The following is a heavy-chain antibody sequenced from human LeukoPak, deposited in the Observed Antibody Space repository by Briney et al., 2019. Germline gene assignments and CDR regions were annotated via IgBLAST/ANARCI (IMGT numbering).Heavy chain of an antibody. CDR3: ARDGGGGVRGYTYGFTY. Sequence: SETLSLTCTVSGGSISTYYWSWIRQPPGKGLEWIGYIYSSRSTDYNPSLNSRVTISVDTSKNQFSLHLRSVTAADTAVYYCARDGGGGVRGYTYGFTYWGQGTLFTVSS. J-gene: IGHJ4*02. V-gene: IGHV4-59*01. D-gene: IGHD5-18*01. CDR2: IYSSRST. CDR1: GGSISTYY.